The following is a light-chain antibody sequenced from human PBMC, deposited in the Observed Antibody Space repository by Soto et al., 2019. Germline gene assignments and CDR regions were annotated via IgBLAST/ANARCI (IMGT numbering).Light chain of an antibody. CDR2: DVS. Sequence: PGERATLSCRTSQTVRSNLAWYQQKPGQAPRLLIYDVSKRATGTPARFSGGGSGTDFTLTIRSLEPEDYAVYYCQQYGSSRWTFGQGTKVDIK. V-gene: IGKV3-11*01. CDR3: QQYGSSRWT. J-gene: IGKJ1*01. CDR1: QTVRSN.